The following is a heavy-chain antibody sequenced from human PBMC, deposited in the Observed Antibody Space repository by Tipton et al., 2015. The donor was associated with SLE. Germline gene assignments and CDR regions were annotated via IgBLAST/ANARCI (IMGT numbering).Heavy chain of an antibody. Sequence: TLSLTCAVYGGSFSGFSWSWIRQPPGKGLAWIGTTNPSGNTNYNPSLTSRVTIPVDTSTNQFSLKLSSVTASDTAVYYCARGRITMVRGRRSYYYRDVWGKGATGSLSS. CDR3: ARGRITMVRGRRSYYYRDV. V-gene: IGHV4-34*01. D-gene: IGHD3-10*01. CDR2: TNPSGNT. CDR1: GGSFSGFS. J-gene: IGHJ6*03.